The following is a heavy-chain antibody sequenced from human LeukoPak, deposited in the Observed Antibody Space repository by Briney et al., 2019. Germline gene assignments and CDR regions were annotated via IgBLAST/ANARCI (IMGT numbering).Heavy chain of an antibody. CDR1: GFIFSSYG. CDR2: ISFDGIYK. V-gene: IGHV3-30*18. J-gene: IGHJ6*02. D-gene: IGHD3-10*01. Sequence: PGGSLRLSCAASGFIFSSYGMHWVRQAPGKGLEWVAVISFDGIYKKSADSVKGRFSISRDNSANTLYLQMDSLRVDDTAVYYCANDRPPSPYGSGTYYYYYGMDVWGQGTTVTVSS. CDR3: ANDRPPSPYGSGTYYYYYGMDV.